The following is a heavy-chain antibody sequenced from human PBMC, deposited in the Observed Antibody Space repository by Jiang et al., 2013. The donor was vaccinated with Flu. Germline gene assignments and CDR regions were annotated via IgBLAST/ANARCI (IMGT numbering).Heavy chain of an antibody. CDR3: ARDGEPYSSGWYFVY. CDR2: ISSSSSYI. Sequence: WVSSISSSSSYIHYADSVKGRFTISRDNAKNSLYLQMNSLRAEDTAVYYCARDGEPYSSGWYFVYWGQGTLVTVSS. V-gene: IGHV3-21*01. J-gene: IGHJ4*02. D-gene: IGHD6-19*01.